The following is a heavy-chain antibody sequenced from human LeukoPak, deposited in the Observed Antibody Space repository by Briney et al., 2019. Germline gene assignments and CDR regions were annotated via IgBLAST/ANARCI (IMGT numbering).Heavy chain of an antibody. CDR3: ARGPIGYCSSTSCYRSYYYYGMDV. J-gene: IGHJ6*02. CDR2: INHSGST. CDR1: GGSFSGYY. D-gene: IGHD2-2*03. Sequence: SETLSLTCVVYGGSFSGYYWSWIRQPPGKGLEWIGEINHSGSTNYNPSLKSRVTISVDTSKNQFSLKLSSVTAADTAVYYCARGPIGYCSSTSCYRSYYYYGMDVWGQGTTVTVSS. V-gene: IGHV4-34*01.